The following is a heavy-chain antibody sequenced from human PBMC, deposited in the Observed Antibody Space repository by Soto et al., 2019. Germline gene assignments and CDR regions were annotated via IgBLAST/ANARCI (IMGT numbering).Heavy chain of an antibody. Sequence: QVQLQESGPGLVKPSQTLSLTCTVSGGSISSGGYYWTWIRQHPGKGLEWIGYIYYSGNTHYNPSLKSRVSISIDTSKNQFSLKLSSVTAADTAVYYCATCCSANSCSADYYGMDVWGQGTTVTVSS. CDR2: IYYSGNT. CDR1: GGSISSGGYY. V-gene: IGHV4-31*03. J-gene: IGHJ6*02. D-gene: IGHD2-15*01. CDR3: ATCCSANSCSADYYGMDV.